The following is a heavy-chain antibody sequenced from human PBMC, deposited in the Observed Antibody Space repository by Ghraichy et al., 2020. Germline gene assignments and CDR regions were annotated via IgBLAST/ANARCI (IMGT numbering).Heavy chain of an antibody. CDR2: ISAYSETT. Sequence: ASVKVSCKASGYPFRSYGFTWVRRAPGQGLEWMGWISAYSETTNYAPNFTGRVIMTTDTSTSTAYMELKSLRSDDTAVYYCARDSALWAGRPFDLWGLGTLVTVSS. CDR3: ARDSALWAGRPFDL. J-gene: IGHJ3*01. D-gene: IGHD1-26*01. V-gene: IGHV1-18*01. CDR1: GYPFRSYG.